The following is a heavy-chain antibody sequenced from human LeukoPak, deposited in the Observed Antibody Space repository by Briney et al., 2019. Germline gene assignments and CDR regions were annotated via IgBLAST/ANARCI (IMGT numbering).Heavy chain of an antibody. V-gene: IGHV3-23*01. CDR3: AKGGSRRDFWSGYYRTFDY. Sequence: GGSLRLSCAASGFTFSSYAMGWVRQAPGKGLEWVSAISGSGGSTYYADSVKGRFTISRDNSKNTLYLQMNSLRAEDTAVYYCAKGGSRRDFWSGYYRTFDYWGQGTLVTVSS. D-gene: IGHD3-3*01. CDR2: ISGSGGST. J-gene: IGHJ4*02. CDR1: GFTFSSYA.